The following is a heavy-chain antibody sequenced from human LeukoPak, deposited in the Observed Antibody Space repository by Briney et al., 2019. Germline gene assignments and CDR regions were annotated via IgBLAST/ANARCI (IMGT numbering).Heavy chain of an antibody. J-gene: IGHJ4*02. CDR3: ATNPEMATPGLFDY. CDR1: GGSISSSSYY. CDR2: IYYSGST. D-gene: IGHD5-24*01. V-gene: IGHV4-39*01. Sequence: PSETLSLTCTVSGGSISSSSYYWGWIRQTPGKGLEWIGSIYYSGSTYYNPSLKSRVTISVDTSKNQFSLKLSSVTAADTAVYYCATNPEMATPGLFDYWGQGTLVTVSS.